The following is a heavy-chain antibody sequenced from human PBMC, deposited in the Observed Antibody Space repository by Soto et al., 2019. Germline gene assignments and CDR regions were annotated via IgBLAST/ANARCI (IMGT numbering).Heavy chain of an antibody. J-gene: IGHJ5*02. Sequence: SETLSLTCTVSGGSISSYYWSWIRQPPGKGLEWIGYIYYSGSTNYNPSLKSRVTIPVDTSKNQFSLKLSSVTAADTAVYYCARGGIGNYDILTGYYRPGGWFDPWGQGTLVTVSS. D-gene: IGHD3-9*01. CDR2: IYYSGST. CDR3: ARGGIGNYDILTGYYRPGGWFDP. CDR1: GGSISSYY. V-gene: IGHV4-59*01.